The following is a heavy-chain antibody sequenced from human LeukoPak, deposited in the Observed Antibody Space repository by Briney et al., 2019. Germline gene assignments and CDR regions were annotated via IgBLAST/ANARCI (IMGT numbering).Heavy chain of an antibody. J-gene: IGHJ4*02. CDR3: AREEGYDILTGYLTWVFDY. D-gene: IGHD3-9*01. CDR1: GGSISSYY. V-gene: IGHV4-4*07. Sequence: PSETLSLTCTVSGGSISSYYWSWIRKPAGQGLERFGRIYTSGSTNYNPYLTSQITMSVDTSKNQFSLKLSSVAAADTAVYYCAREEGYDILTGYLTWVFDYWGQGTLVTVSS. CDR2: IYTSGST.